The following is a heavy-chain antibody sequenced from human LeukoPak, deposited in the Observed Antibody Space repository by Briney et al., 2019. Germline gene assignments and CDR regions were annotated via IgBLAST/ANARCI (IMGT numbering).Heavy chain of an antibody. CDR3: SGGSIYYYYGMDV. D-gene: IGHD2-15*01. CDR2: ISSSSSYI. Sequence: GGSLRLSCAASGFTFSSYSMNWVRQAPGKGLEWVSSISSSSSYIYHADSVKGRFTISRDNAKNSLYLQMNSLRAEDTAVYFCSGGSIYYYYGMDVWGQGTTVTVSS. CDR1: GFTFSSYS. V-gene: IGHV3-21*01. J-gene: IGHJ6*02.